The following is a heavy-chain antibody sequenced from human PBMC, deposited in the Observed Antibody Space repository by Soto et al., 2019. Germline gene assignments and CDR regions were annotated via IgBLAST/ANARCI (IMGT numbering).Heavy chain of an antibody. CDR2: ISYDGSNK. D-gene: IGHD3-3*01. CDR1: GFTFSSYG. Sequence: PGGSLRLSCAASGFTFSSYGMHWVRQAPGKGLEWVAVISYDGSNKYYADSVKGRFTISRDNSKNTLYLQMNSLRAEDTAVYYCAKVHKGRFLEWLSYFDYWGQGTLVTVSS. CDR3: AKVHKGRFLEWLSYFDY. J-gene: IGHJ4*02. V-gene: IGHV3-30*18.